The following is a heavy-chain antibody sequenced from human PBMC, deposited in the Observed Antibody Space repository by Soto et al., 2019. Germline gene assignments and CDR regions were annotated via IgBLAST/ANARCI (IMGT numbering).Heavy chain of an antibody. Sequence: PGGSLRLSCAASGFTFSSYAMHWVRQAPGKGLEYVSAISSNGGSTYYANSVKGRFTISRDNSKNTLYLQMGSLRAEDMAVYYCARGRYYYYYMDVWGKGTTVTVSS. CDR3: ARGRYYYYYMDV. CDR2: ISSNGGST. CDR1: GFTFSSYA. V-gene: IGHV3-64*01. J-gene: IGHJ6*03.